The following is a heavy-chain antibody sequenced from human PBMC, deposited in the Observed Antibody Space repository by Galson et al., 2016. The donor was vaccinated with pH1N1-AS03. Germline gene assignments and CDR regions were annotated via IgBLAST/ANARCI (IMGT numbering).Heavy chain of an antibody. D-gene: IGHD2-8*01. CDR3: AQDRVNGVDATTTWFAP. J-gene: IGHJ5*02. CDR2: IYHDGGNK. Sequence: SLRLSCAASGFTFSSYGMHWVRQAPGQGLEWVTFIYHDGGNKYYADSVKGRFTISRDNSMNTLTLQMNSLRPEDTAVYYCAQDRVNGVDATTTWFAPWGQGALVTVSS. V-gene: IGHV3-30*02. CDR1: GFTFSSYG.